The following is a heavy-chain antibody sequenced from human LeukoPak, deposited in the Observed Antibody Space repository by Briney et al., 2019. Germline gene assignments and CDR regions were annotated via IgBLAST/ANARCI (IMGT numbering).Heavy chain of an antibody. CDR3: AKDSGIVGATSSWYYYYGMDV. J-gene: IGHJ6*02. D-gene: IGHD1-26*01. V-gene: IGHV3-21*04. Sequence: GGSLRLSCAASGFTFSSYSMNWVRQAPGKGLEWVSSISSSSSYIYYADSVKGRFTISRDNAKNSLYLQMNSLRAEDTAVYYCAKDSGIVGATSSWYYYYGMDVWGQGTTVTVSS. CDR2: ISSSSSYI. CDR1: GFTFSSYS.